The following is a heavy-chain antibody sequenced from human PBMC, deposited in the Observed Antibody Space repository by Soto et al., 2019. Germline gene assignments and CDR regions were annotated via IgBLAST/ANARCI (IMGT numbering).Heavy chain of an antibody. V-gene: IGHV3-23*01. D-gene: IGHD6-13*01. CDR1: GFTFSTYA. Sequence: GSLRLSCAASGFTFSTYAMGWVRQAPGKGLEWVSSISGTLSTYYADSVKGRFTISRDNSKNTLYLQMNSLRAEDTAVYYCAKDKAPTAAAGLYYYYYGMDVWGQGTTVTVSS. CDR3: AKDKAPTAAAGLYYYYYGMDV. J-gene: IGHJ6*02. CDR2: ISGTLST.